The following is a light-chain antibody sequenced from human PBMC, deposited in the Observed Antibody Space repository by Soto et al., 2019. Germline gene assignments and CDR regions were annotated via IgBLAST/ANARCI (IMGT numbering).Light chain of an antibody. J-gene: IGKJ4*01. V-gene: IGKV3-11*01. CDR1: QNFSSS. Sequence: ETVLTQSPATLSLSPGERATLSCRASQNFSSSLAGYQQKPGQPPRLLIYDASNRGTGIPARFSGSGSGTDFTLTISSLEPEDFAIYYCQQRSNWPPDTFGGGTKVEIK. CDR3: QQRSNWPPDT. CDR2: DAS.